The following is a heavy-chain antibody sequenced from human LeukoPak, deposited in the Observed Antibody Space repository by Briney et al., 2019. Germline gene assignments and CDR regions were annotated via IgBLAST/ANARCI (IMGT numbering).Heavy chain of an antibody. D-gene: IGHD3-22*01. Sequence: GGSLRLSCAASGFTFSSYSMNWVRQAPGKGLEWVSSISSSSYIYYADSVKGRFTISRDNAKNSLYLQMNSLRAEDTAVYYCARGVYDSSGYYLRYFDYWGQGTLVTVSS. CDR1: GFTFSSYS. CDR2: ISSSSYI. CDR3: ARGVYDSSGYYLRYFDY. J-gene: IGHJ4*02. V-gene: IGHV3-21*01.